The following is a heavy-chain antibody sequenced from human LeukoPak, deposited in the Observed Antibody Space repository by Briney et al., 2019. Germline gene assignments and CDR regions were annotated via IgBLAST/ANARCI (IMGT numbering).Heavy chain of an antibody. D-gene: IGHD6-6*01. CDR1: GGSISSGSYY. Sequence: SQTLSLTCTVSGGSISSGSYYWSWIRQPAGKGLEWIGRIYTSGSTNYNPSLKSRVTISVDTSKNQFSLKLSSVTAADTAVYYCARSVSIAARLFDYWGQGTLVTVSS. J-gene: IGHJ4*02. CDR2: IYTSGST. V-gene: IGHV4-61*02. CDR3: ARSVSIAARLFDY.